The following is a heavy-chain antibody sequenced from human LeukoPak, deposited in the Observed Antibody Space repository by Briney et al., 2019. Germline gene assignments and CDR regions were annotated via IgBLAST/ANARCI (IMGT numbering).Heavy chain of an antibody. Sequence: PGGSLRLSCAASGFTSSSYAMNWVRQAPGKGLEWVSGISGSGGRTYYADSVKGRFTISRDNSKNTLYVQMTSLRAEDTAVYYCVYQVQGVVEWGQGTLVTVSS. V-gene: IGHV3-23*01. CDR2: ISGSGGRT. J-gene: IGHJ4*02. D-gene: IGHD2-2*01. CDR3: VYQVQGVVE. CDR1: GFTSSSYA.